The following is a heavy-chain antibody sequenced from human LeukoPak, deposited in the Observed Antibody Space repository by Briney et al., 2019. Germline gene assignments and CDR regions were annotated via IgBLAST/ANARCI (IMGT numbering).Heavy chain of an antibody. D-gene: IGHD2-2*01. CDR3: ARGYCGSTSCFNFDY. CDR1: GRTFSSYA. Sequence: ASVKVSCKASGRTFSSYAISWVRQAPGQGLEWMGGIIPIFGTANYAQKLQGRVTMTTDTSTSTGYMELRSLRSDDTAVYYCARGYCGSTSCFNFDYWGQGTLVTVSS. J-gene: IGHJ4*02. CDR2: IIPIFGTA. V-gene: IGHV1-69*05.